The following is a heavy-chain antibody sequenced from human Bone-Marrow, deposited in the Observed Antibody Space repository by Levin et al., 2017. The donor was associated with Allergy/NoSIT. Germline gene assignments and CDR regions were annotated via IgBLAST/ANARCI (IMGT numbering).Heavy chain of an antibody. J-gene: IGHJ6*02. Sequence: SQTLSLTCTVSGGSISSSSYYWGWIRQPPGKGLECIVSIYYSGSTYYNPFLKSRVPISVDTSKNQFSLTLSYVTAADTAVYYWARDYWIQLWLPYYDYGMDVWGQGTTVTVSS. CDR3: ARDYWIQLWLPYYDYGMDV. D-gene: IGHD5-18*01. CDR1: GGSISSSSYY. CDR2: IYYSGST. V-gene: IGHV4-39*07.